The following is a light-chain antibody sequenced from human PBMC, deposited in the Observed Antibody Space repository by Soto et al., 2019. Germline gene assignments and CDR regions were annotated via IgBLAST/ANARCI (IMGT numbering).Light chain of an antibody. Sequence: DIQMTQSPSSLSASLGDRVIISCRASQTISSYLNWYQQRPGKAPKLLIYAASSLQSGVPSRFGGRGSGTDFTLTISSLHPEDFATYFCQQTCDNPPTFGQGTKVEI. J-gene: IGKJ1*01. CDR3: QQTCDNPPT. V-gene: IGKV1-39*01. CDR1: QTISSY. CDR2: AAS.